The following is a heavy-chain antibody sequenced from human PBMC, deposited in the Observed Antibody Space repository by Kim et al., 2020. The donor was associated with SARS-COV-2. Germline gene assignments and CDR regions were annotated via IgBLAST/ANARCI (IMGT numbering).Heavy chain of an antibody. CDR3: ARLQYQLLMNAFDI. CDR2: ISSSSSTI. V-gene: IGHV3-48*04. Sequence: GGSLRHSCAASGFTFSSYSMNWVRQAPGKGLEWVSYISSSSSTIYYADSVKGRFTISRDNAKNSLYLQMNSLRAEDTAVYYCARLQYQLLMNAFDIWGQGTMVTVSS. CDR1: GFTFSSYS. D-gene: IGHD2-2*01. J-gene: IGHJ3*02.